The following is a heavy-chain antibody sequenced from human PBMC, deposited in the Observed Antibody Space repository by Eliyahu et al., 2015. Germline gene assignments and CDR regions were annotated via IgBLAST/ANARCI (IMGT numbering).Heavy chain of an antibody. D-gene: IGHD5-24*01. V-gene: IGHV4-39*01. J-gene: IGHJ3*02. CDR1: DVSTFREYFY. CDR2: IYHNDRT. Sequence: QVQLQESGPGLVMPSQTLSLRCSVSDVSTFREYFYLAWIRQSPGRALEWIGSIYHNDRTYYNPXLKSRVTMSVDTSQNQVSLNLKSVTVADTAVYFCARGMMALDAFDMWGLGTKVKVSS. CDR3: ARGMMALDAFDM.